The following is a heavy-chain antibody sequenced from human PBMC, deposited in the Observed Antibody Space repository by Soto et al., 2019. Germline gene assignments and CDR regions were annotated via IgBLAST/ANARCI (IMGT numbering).Heavy chain of an antibody. CDR3: ARDRAPYYYDSSGYYYKGWFDP. V-gene: IGHV1-69*01. J-gene: IGHJ5*02. CDR2: IIPIFGTA. Sequence: QVQLVQSGAEVKKPGSSVKVSCKASGGTFSSYAISWVRQAPGQGLEWMGGIIPIFGTANYAQKFQGRVTINADESTSTAYMELSSLRSEDTAVYYCARDRAPYYYDSSGYYYKGWFDPWGQGTLVTVSS. CDR1: GGTFSSYA. D-gene: IGHD3-22*01.